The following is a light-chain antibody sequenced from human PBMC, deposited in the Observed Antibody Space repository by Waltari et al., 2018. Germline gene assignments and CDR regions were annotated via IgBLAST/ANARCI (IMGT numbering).Light chain of an antibody. CDR2: KAS. V-gene: IGKV1-5*03. J-gene: IGKJ2*01. CDR1: QSISNY. Sequence: IQMTQSPSTLSASVGDSVTITCRASQSISNYLAWYQQKPGKAPNLLIYKASILKSGVSSRFSGSGSGTQFTLTISSLQPGDFATYFCQQYNTYSSFGQGTKLEIK. CDR3: QQYNTYSS.